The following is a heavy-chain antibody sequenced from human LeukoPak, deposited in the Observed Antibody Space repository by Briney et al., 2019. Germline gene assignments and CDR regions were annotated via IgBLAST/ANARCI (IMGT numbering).Heavy chain of an antibody. CDR2: VNDRGST. Sequence: SETLSLTCAVYGGSFSGHYWTWIRQPSGKGLQWIGEVNDRGSTNYNPSLKSRLTISEDKSKKQFSLRLPSVTAADTAVYYCARGVVSGRFGDYYYYMDVWGKGTTVTVSS. D-gene: IGHD3-16*01. CDR1: GGSFSGHY. J-gene: IGHJ6*03. CDR3: ARGVVSGRFGDYYYYMDV. V-gene: IGHV4-34*01.